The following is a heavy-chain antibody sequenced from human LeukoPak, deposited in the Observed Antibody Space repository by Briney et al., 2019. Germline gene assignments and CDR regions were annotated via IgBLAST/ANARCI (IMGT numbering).Heavy chain of an antibody. CDR3: AKERVSSGMMEGVLHM. CDR2: ISGSGSHT. CDR1: GFTFSSYA. V-gene: IGHV3-23*01. Sequence: GGSLRLSCAASGFTFSSYAMSWVRQALGKGLEWVSSISGSGSHTYYADSVQGRFTISRDNSKNTVNLHLNTVRAEDTAVYYCAKERVSSGMMEGVLHMWGQGTTVSVSS. J-gene: IGHJ3*02. D-gene: IGHD2-8*01.